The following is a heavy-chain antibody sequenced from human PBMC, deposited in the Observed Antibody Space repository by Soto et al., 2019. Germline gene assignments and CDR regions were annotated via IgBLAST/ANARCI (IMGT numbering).Heavy chain of an antibody. J-gene: IGHJ4*02. D-gene: IGHD3-22*01. V-gene: IGHV3-23*01. Sequence: GGSLRLSCAASGFTFSSYTMNWVRQAPGKGPEWVSKISGSGGSTYYADFVKGRFTISRDNSKNTLYLQMNNLRGDDTAVYYCAKDLVYDSSGYYYGFLGFWGQGTLVTVSS. CDR1: GFTFSSYT. CDR3: AKDLVYDSSGYYYGFLGF. CDR2: ISGSGGST.